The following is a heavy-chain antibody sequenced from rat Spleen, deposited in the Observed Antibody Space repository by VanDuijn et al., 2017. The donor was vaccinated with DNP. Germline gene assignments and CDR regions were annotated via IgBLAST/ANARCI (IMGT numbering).Heavy chain of an antibody. CDR2: IIYDGSTT. J-gene: IGHJ1*01. CDR1: GFTFSDYA. D-gene: IGHD5-1*01. V-gene: IGHV5-7*01. Sequence: EVQLVESGGGLVQPGRSLKLSCAASGFTFSDYAMAWVRQSPKKGLEWVATIIYDGSTTYYPDSVKGRFTISRDNAKNTLYLQMNSLRSEDTATYYCARGSGTYYWYFDFWGPGTMVTVSS. CDR3: ARGSGTYYWYFDF.